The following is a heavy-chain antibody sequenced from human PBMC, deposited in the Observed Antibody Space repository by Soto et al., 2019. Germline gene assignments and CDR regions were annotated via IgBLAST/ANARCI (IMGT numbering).Heavy chain of an antibody. CDR1: GFTFSSYA. CDR3: ARAGGGLYT. D-gene: IGHD3-10*01. CDR2: ISYDGSNK. Sequence: VGSLRLSCAASGFTFSSYAMHWVRQAPGKGLEWVAVISYDGSNKYYADSVKGRFTISRDNSKNTLYLQMNSLRAEDTAVYYCARAGGGLYTWGQGTLVNV. J-gene: IGHJ4*02. V-gene: IGHV3-30-3*01.